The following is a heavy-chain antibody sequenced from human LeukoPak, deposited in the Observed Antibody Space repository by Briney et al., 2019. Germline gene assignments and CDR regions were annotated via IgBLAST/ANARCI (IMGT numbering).Heavy chain of an antibody. CDR1: GSISTNYL. V-gene: IGHV5-51*01. D-gene: IGHD1-1*01. CDR2: IYPGDSDT. CDR3: ARYGVQGSRHFDY. Sequence: GAPLLFSGECSGSISTNYLLGGGRQLPGKRLEWMGIIYPGDSDTRYSPSFQGQVTISADKSISTAYLQWSSLKASDTAMYYCARYGVQGSRHFDYWGQGTLVTVSS. J-gene: IGHJ4*02.